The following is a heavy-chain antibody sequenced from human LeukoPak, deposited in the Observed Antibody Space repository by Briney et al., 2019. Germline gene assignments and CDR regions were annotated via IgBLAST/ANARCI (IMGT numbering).Heavy chain of an antibody. CDR1: GFTFSSCA. CDR2: ISYDGSNK. J-gene: IGHJ6*03. Sequence: GGSLRLSCAASGFTFSSCAMHWVRQAPGKGLEWVAVISYDGSNKYYADSVKGRFTISRDNSKNTLYLQMNSLRVEDTAVYYCARDIGNYHYMDVWGKGTAVTVSS. CDR3: ARDIGNYHYMDV. V-gene: IGHV3-30*14. D-gene: IGHD1-26*01.